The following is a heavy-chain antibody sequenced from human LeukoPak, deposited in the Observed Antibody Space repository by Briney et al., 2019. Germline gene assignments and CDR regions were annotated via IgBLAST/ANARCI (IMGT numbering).Heavy chain of an antibody. D-gene: IGHD3-22*01. CDR1: GYTFTTNA. CDR3: AKITSSYYYDSSGYYGAFDI. V-gene: IGHV3-23*01. Sequence: GGSVKVSCGASGYTFTTNAMSWVRQAPGQGLEWMAWISGGGGGTYYADDVKGRFTMSRDNSKNTLYLQMNSLRAEDTAVYYCAKITSSYYYDSSGYYGAFDIWGQGTMVTVSS. J-gene: IGHJ3*02. CDR2: ISGGGGGT.